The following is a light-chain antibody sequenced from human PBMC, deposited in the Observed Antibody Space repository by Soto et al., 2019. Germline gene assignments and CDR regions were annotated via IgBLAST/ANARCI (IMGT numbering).Light chain of an antibody. CDR3: QKYNSALIFT. V-gene: IGKV1-27*01. Sequence: DIQMTQSPSSLSASVGDRVTITCRASQGISNYLAWYQQKPGKVPKLLIYAASTLQSGFPSRFSGSGSGTDFTLTISSLQPEDVATYYCQKYNSALIFTFGPGTKVDIK. J-gene: IGKJ3*01. CDR2: AAS. CDR1: QGISNY.